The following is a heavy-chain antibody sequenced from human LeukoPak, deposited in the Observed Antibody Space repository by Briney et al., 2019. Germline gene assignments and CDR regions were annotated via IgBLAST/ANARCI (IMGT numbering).Heavy chain of an antibody. Sequence: SETLSLTCTVSSYSISSGYYWSWIRQPAGKGLEWIGRIYTSGSTNYNPSLKSRVTISVDKSKNQFSLKLSSVTAADTAVYYCARDRRANSSGWYSRDYYYYYMDVWGKGTTVTVSS. CDR1: SYSISSGYY. CDR3: ARDRRANSSGWYSRDYYYYYMDV. CDR2: IYTSGST. J-gene: IGHJ6*03. D-gene: IGHD6-19*01. V-gene: IGHV4-61*02.